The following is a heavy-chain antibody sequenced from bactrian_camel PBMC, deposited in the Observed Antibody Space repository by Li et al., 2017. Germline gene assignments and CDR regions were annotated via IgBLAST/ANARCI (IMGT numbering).Heavy chain of an antibody. V-gene: IGHV3S1*01. Sequence: HVQLVESGGGSVEAGGSLRLSCEALAGYYPSAYCVGWVRQAPGREREGVARIATGSGNTYYADSVKGRFTISRDNVRQTLDLQMNSLKPEDTATYYCAAGQGVGWCLDVIRVGAEADFDYWGHGTQVTVS. CDR1: GYYPSAYC. J-gene: IGHJ6*01. CDR3: AAGQGVGWCLDVIRVGAEADFDY. D-gene: IGHD3*01. CDR2: IATGSGNT.